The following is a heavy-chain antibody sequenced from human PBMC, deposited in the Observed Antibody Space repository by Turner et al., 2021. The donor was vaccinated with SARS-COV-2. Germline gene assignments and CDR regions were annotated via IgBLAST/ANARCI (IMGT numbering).Heavy chain of an antibody. J-gene: IGHJ4*02. Sequence: EVQLVESGGCLVQPGGSLRLSCAASGFTFSSYSMNWVRQAPGKGLEVVSYISSSSSTRYYADSVKGRFTISRDNAKNSLYLQMNSLRAEDTAVYYCARDLGSIAVANWGQGTLVTVSS. CDR1: GFTFSSYS. CDR2: ISSSSSTR. V-gene: IGHV3-48*01. D-gene: IGHD6-19*01. CDR3: ARDLGSIAVAN.